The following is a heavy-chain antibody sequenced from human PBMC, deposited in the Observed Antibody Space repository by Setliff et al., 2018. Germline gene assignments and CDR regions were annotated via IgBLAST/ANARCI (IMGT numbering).Heavy chain of an antibody. D-gene: IGHD2-15*01. CDR1: GGTFSRYA. V-gene: IGHV1-69*05. CDR3: ATGPDIGEFGGNYFNY. CDR2: SIPMYRTT. J-gene: IGHJ4*02. Sequence: SVKVSCKASGGTFSRYAISWVRQAPGQGLEWMGGSIPMYRTTKYEQKFQGRVTITTDESTTTAYMELSSLRSEDTAVYYCATGPDIGEFGGNYFNYWGQGTLVTVSS.